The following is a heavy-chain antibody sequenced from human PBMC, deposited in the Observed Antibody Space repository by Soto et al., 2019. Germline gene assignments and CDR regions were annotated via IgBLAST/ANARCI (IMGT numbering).Heavy chain of an antibody. Sequence: ASVKVSCKASGYIFTSYVIHWVRQAPGQRLEWMGWVNAGNDKTKYSQKLQGRVTITRDASASTAYMELSSLRSEDTAVYYCARSPPHCISASCYSAYFDYWG. D-gene: IGHD2-2*02. CDR2: VNAGNDKT. CDR1: GYIFTSYV. V-gene: IGHV1-3*01. CDR3: ARSPPHCISASCYSAYFDY. J-gene: IGHJ4*01.